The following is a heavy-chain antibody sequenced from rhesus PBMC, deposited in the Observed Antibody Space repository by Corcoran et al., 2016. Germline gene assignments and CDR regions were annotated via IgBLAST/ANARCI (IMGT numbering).Heavy chain of an antibody. D-gene: IGHD6-25*01. J-gene: IGHJ4*01. Sequence: EVQLVESGGGLAKPGGSLSLSCAASGFTFSSYWMNWVRQAPGKGLEWVSAINSGGGSTYYANSGKGRFTISRDNSKNTLSLKMNSLRAEDTAVYYCAKDRAAAGYSYFDYWGQGVLVTVSS. V-gene: IGHV3S25*01. CDR1: GFTFSSYW. CDR2: INSGGGST. CDR3: AKDRAAAGYSYFDY.